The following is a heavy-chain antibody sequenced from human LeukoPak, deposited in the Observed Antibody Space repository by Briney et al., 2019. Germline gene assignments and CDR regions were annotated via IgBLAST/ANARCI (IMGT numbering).Heavy chain of an antibody. V-gene: IGHV6-1*01. CDR2: TYYRSKWYN. D-gene: IGHD1-26*01. CDR3: ARESPHSGSYYGTTSPAFDY. CDR1: GDSVSSNSAA. J-gene: IGHJ4*02. Sequence: SQTLSLTCAISGDSVSSNSAAWNWIRQSPSRGLEWLGRTYYRSKWYNDYAVSVKSRITINPDTSKNQFSLQLNSVTPEDTAVYYCARESPHSGSYYGTTSPAFDYWGQGTLVTVSS.